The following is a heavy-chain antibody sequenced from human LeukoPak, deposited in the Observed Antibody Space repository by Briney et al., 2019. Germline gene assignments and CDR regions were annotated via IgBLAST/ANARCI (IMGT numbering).Heavy chain of an antibody. D-gene: IGHD3-16*01. J-gene: IGHJ4*02. Sequence: PGVSLRLSCAASGFTFSSYSMNWVRQAPGKGLEWVSSISSSSSYIYYADSVKGRFTISRDNAKNSLYLQMNSLRAEDTAVYYCARDIEGEGDYWGQGTLVTASS. V-gene: IGHV3-21*01. CDR1: GFTFSSYS. CDR2: ISSSSSYI. CDR3: ARDIEGEGDY.